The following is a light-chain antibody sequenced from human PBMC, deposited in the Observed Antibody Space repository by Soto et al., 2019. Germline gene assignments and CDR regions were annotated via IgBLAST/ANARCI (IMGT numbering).Light chain of an antibody. CDR1: TSNIGNNY. CDR3: GAWDSSLSGVL. Sequence: QSVLTQPTSVSAAPGQQVTISCSGETSNIGNNYVSWYQQLPGTAPKLLIYDTNNRPSGIPDRFSGSKSGTSATLGITGLQTGDEAVYYCGAWDSSLSGVLFGGGTKLTVL. CDR2: DTN. V-gene: IGLV1-51*01. J-gene: IGLJ2*01.